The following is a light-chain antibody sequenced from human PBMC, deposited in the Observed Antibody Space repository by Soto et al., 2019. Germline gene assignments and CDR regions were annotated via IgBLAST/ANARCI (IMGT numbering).Light chain of an antibody. J-gene: IGKJ3*01. CDR1: QTVSSNY. V-gene: IGKV3-20*01. Sequence: DIVLTQSPGTLSLSPGERATLSCRASQTVSSNYLAWYQQKPGQAPRLLIYDASSRATGIPDRFGGSGSGTDFTLTIIRLEPEYFAVYYCQQYGSSPFTFGPGTKVDIK. CDR2: DAS. CDR3: QQYGSSPFT.